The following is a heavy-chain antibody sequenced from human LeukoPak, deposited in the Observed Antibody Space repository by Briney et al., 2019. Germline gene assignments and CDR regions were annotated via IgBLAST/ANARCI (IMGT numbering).Heavy chain of an antibody. CDR3: ASVGVSGWYYFDY. CDR1: GFTFSSYA. J-gene: IGHJ4*02. Sequence: GGSLRLSCAASGFTFSSYAMHWVRQAPGKGLEWVAVISYGGSNKYYADSVKGRFTISRDNSKNTLYLQMNSLRAEDTAVYYCASVGVSGWYYFDYWGQGTLVTVSS. V-gene: IGHV3-30-3*01. D-gene: IGHD6-19*01. CDR2: ISYGGSNK.